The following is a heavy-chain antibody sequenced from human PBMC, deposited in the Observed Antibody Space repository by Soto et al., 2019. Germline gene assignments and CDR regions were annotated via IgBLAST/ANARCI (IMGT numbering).Heavy chain of an antibody. J-gene: IGHJ4*02. D-gene: IGHD3-3*01. CDR3: ARGGSDFWSGYYTLGDY. CDR1: GYTFTGYY. V-gene: IGHV1-2*02. Sequence: QVQLVQSGAEVKKPGASVKVSCKASGYTFTGYYMHWVRQAPGQGLEWMGWINPNSGGTNYAQKFQGRVTMTRDTSISTAYMELSGLRSDDTAVYYCARGGSDFWSGYYTLGDYWGQGTLVTVSS. CDR2: INPNSGGT.